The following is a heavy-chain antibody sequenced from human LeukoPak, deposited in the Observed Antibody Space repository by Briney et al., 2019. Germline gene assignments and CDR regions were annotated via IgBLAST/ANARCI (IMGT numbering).Heavy chain of an antibody. D-gene: IGHD3-16*02. Sequence: GGSLRLSRAASGFTFSSYAMSWVRQAPGKGLEWVSAISGSGGSTYYADSVKGRFTISRDNSKNTLYLQMNSLRAEDTAVYYCAKDRRYYDYVWGSYPPSPIDYWGQGTLVTVSS. CDR2: ISGSGGST. CDR3: AKDRRYYDYVWGSYPPSPIDY. V-gene: IGHV3-23*01. J-gene: IGHJ4*02. CDR1: GFTFSSYA.